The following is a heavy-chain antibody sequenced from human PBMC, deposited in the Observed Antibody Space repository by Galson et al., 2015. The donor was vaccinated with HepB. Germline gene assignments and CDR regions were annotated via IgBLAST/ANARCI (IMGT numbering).Heavy chain of an antibody. CDR3: AREGDYATGGGAFDI. V-gene: IGHV1-18*04. J-gene: IGHJ3*02. CDR1: GYTFTSYG. D-gene: IGHD4-17*01. Sequence: SVKVSCKASGYTFTSYGISWVRQAPGQGLEWMGWISAYNGNTNYAQKLQGRVTMTTDTSTSTAYMELRSLRSDDAAVYYCAREGDYATGGGAFDIWGQGTMVTVSS. CDR2: ISAYNGNT.